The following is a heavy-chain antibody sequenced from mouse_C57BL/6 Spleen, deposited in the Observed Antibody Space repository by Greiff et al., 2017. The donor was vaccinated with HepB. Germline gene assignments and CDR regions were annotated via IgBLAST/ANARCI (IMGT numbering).Heavy chain of an antibody. CDR2: INPNNGGT. CDR3: ARAYPHYYAMDY. J-gene: IGHJ4*01. Sequence: EVKLQQSGPELVKPGASVKIPCKASGYTFTDYNMDWVKQSHGKSLEWIGDINPNNGGTIYNQKFKGKATLTVDKSSSTAYMELRSLTSEDTAVYYCARAYPHYYAMDYWGQGTSVTVSS. D-gene: IGHD2-10*01. CDR1: GYTFTDYN. V-gene: IGHV1-18*01.